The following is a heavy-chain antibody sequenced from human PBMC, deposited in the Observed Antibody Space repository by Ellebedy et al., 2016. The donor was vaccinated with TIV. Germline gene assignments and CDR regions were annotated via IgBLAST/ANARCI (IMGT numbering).Heavy chain of an antibody. V-gene: IGHV3-48*03. D-gene: IGHD2-15*01. Sequence: GESLKISCAASGFPFSSFEFNWVRQSPGKGLEWVSYISSSGTTKYYADSVKGRFTISRDNAKNSLYLQMNSLRAKDTAVYYCAAAQYNFYGKDVWGQGTRVTVSS. CDR2: ISSSGTTK. CDR3: AAAQYNFYGKDV. J-gene: IGHJ6*02. CDR1: GFPFSSFE.